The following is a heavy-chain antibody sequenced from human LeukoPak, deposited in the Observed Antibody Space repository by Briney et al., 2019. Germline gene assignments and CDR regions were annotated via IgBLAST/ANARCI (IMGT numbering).Heavy chain of an antibody. J-gene: IGHJ6*02. CDR2: INPSGGST. CDR1: GYTFTSYY. CDR3: ARDIKGSGSYYNVPNYYYYGMDV. V-gene: IGHV1-46*01. Sequence: ASVKVSCKASGYTFTSYYTHWVRQAPGQGLEWMGIINPSGGSTSYAQKFQGRVTMTRDTSTSTVYMELSSLRSEDTAVYYCARDIKGSGSYYNVPNYYYYGMDVWGQGTTVTVSS. D-gene: IGHD3-10*01.